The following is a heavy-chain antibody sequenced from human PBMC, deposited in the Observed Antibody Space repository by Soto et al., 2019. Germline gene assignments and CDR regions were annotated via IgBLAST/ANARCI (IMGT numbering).Heavy chain of an antibody. CDR3: AHTRIAAAATPPFAY. V-gene: IGHV2-5*02. J-gene: IGHJ4*02. D-gene: IGHD6-13*01. CDR1: GFSLSTSGVG. Sequence: QITLKESGPTLVKPTQTLTLTCTFSGFSLSTSGVGVGWIRQPPGKALEWLALIFWDDDKRYSPSLKSRLTITKDTSKNQVVLTMTNMDPVDTATYYCAHTRIAAAATPPFAYWGQGTLVTVSS. CDR2: IFWDDDK.